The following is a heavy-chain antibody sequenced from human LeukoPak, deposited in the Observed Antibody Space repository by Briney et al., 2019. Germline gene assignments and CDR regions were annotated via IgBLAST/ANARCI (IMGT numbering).Heavy chain of an antibody. J-gene: IGHJ4*02. CDR3: ARPGYSTSWDRGLDY. CDR1: ESNFPNHW. D-gene: IGHD6-13*01. V-gene: IGHV5-51*01. CDR2: IYPRDSDT. Sequence: GASLKISSKGSESNFPNHWIGWVRQLPGKGLEWMGVIYPRDSDTRYSPSFQGQVTISADKSVSTVYLQWSSVKASDTAMYYCARPGYSTSWDRGLDYWGQGTLVTVSS.